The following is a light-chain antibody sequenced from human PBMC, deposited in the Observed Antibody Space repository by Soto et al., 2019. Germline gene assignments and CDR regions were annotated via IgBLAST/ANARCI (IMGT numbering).Light chain of an antibody. J-gene: IGLJ1*01. CDR2: DVS. Sequence: ALTQPRTLSGSPGQSVTISCTGTSNDVGGYNFVSWYQQHPGKVPKLIIYDVSIRPSGVPDRFSASKSGITASLTISGFQAEDEAEYYCCSYVGSDSSFVFGSGTKVTVL. CDR3: CSYVGSDSSFV. V-gene: IGLV2-11*01. CDR1: SNDVGGYNF.